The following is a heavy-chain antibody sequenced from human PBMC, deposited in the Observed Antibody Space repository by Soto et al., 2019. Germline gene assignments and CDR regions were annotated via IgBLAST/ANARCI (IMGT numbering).Heavy chain of an antibody. J-gene: IGHJ3*02. CDR2: SRSKPNNYAT. CDR3: TREEGGDALYI. CDR1: GFTFSGSA. D-gene: IGHD3-16*01. Sequence: EVQLVESGGGLVQPGGSLKLSCAASGFTFSGSAMHWVRQASGKGLEWVGRSRSKPNNYATAYAASVRGRFTISRDDSRNTAYLQMNSLKTEDTAVYFCTREEGGDALYIWGQGTMVTVSS. V-gene: IGHV3-73*01.